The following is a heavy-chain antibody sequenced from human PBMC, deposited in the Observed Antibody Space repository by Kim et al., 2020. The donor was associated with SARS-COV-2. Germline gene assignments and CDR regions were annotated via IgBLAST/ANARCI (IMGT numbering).Heavy chain of an antibody. V-gene: IGHV4-34*01. CDR3: ARAVIYCSSTSCYRAKLYHYYYYMDV. J-gene: IGHJ6*03. D-gene: IGHD2-2*01. CDR2: INHSGST. Sequence: SETLSLTCAVYGGSFSGYYWSWIRQPPGKGLEWIGEINHSGSTNYNPSLKSRVTISVDTSKNQFSLKLSSVTAADTAVYYCARAVIYCSSTSCYRAKLYHYYYYMDVWGKGTTVTVSS. CDR1: GGSFSGYY.